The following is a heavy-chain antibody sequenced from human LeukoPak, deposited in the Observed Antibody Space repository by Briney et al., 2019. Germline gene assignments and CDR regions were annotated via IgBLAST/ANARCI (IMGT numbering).Heavy chain of an antibody. J-gene: IGHJ4*02. CDR2: IRYDGSNK. CDR3: ARTRVSGGTFYHPFDY. CDR1: GFTFSSYG. V-gene: IGHV3-30*02. Sequence: PGGSLRLSCAASGFTFSSYGMHWVRQAPGKGLEWVAFIRYDGSNKYYADSVKGRFTISRDNAKNSLSLQMNSLRAEDTAVYSCARTRVSGGTFYHPFDYWGQGTLVTVSS. D-gene: IGHD2-15*01.